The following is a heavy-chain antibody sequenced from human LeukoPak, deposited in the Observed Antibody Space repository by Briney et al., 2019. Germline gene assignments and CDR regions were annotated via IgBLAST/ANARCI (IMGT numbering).Heavy chain of an antibody. CDR3: AKCRLTGYYIEWRGAFDI. CDR1: GFTFSSYG. CDR2: ISYDGSNK. D-gene: IGHD3-9*01. V-gene: IGHV3-30*18. J-gene: IGHJ3*02. Sequence: GGSLRLSCAASGFTFSSYGMHWVRQAPGKGLEWVAVISYDGSNKYYADSVKGRFTISRDNSKNTLYLQMNSLRAEDTAVYYCAKCRLTGYYIEWRGAFDIWGQGTMVTVSS.